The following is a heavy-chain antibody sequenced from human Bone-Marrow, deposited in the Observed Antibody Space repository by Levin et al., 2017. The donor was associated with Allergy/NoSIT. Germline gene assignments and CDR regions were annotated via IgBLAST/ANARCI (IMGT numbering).Heavy chain of an antibody. CDR3: ARTYDYLWGSHRYTTFDY. CDR2: INHAEVS. Sequence: SETLSLTCAVYGTSFSDYFWTWIRQPPGKGLEWIGEINHAEVSNYNPSLKSRVTMSVDTSKNQFSLKLNSVTAAYTAVYYCARTYDYLWGSHRYTTFDYWGQGTPVTVSS. D-gene: IGHD3-16*02. CDR1: GTSFSDYF. J-gene: IGHJ4*02. V-gene: IGHV4-34*01.